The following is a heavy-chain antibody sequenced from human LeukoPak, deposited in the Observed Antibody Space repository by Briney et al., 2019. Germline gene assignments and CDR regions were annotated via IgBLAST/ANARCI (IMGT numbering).Heavy chain of an antibody. CDR1: GFTFSSSA. V-gene: IGHV3-23*01. CDR3: AKPPYSSGWYY. Sequence: GGSLRLSCAASGFTFSSSAMSWVRQAPGKGLEWVSAISGGGGSTYYADSVKGRFTTSRDNSKNTLYLQMNGLRAEDTAVYYCAKPPYSSGWYYWGQGTLVTVSS. J-gene: IGHJ4*02. CDR2: ISGGGGST. D-gene: IGHD6-19*01.